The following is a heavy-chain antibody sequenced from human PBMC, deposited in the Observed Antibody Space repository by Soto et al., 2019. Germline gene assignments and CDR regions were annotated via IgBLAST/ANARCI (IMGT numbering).Heavy chain of an antibody. Sequence: QSPGKGLEWVAVISYAGDNKYYADSVKGRFTISRDNSKNTLYLQMNSLRAEDTAVYYCAKPSSGNYDFWSGYQKSEFDYWGQGTLVTVSS. J-gene: IGHJ4*02. V-gene: IGHV3-30*18. D-gene: IGHD3-3*01. CDR2: ISYAGDNK. CDR3: AKPSSGNYDFWSGYQKSEFDY.